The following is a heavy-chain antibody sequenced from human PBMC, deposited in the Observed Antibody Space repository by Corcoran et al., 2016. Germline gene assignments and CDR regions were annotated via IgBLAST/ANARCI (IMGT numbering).Heavy chain of an antibody. Sequence: QVQLVESGGGVGHPGRSLRLSCAASGVTFSCAGMDRVRQAPGKGLEWVAVISYDGSNKYYADSVKGRVTISRDNSKNTLYLQMNSLRAEDTAVYYCAKEKGVEGYFDYWGQGTLVTVSS. CDR3: AKEKGVEGYFDY. J-gene: IGHJ4*02. CDR1: GVTFSCAG. V-gene: IGHV3-30*18. CDR2: ISYDGSNK. D-gene: IGHD2-15*01.